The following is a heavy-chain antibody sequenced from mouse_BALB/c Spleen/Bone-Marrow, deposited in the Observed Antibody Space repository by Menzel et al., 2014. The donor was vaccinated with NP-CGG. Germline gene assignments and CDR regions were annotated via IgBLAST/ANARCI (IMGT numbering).Heavy chain of an antibody. CDR2: IRNKAYGYTT. Sequence: EVHLVESGGGLVQPGGSLRLSCTTSGFTFTDYYMSWVRQPPGKALEWWAFIRNKAYGYTTEYSASVRGRFTISRDNSQSILYLQMNTLRAEDSATYYCARFPMDYWGQGTSVTVSS. V-gene: IGHV7-3*02. CDR1: GFTFTDYY. CDR3: ARFPMDY. J-gene: IGHJ4*01.